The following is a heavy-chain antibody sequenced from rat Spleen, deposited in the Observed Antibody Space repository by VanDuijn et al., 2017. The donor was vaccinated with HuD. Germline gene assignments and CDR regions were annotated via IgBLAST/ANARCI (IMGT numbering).Heavy chain of an antibody. D-gene: IGHD5-1*01. CDR3: ARQNWPYYFDY. V-gene: IGHV5-31*01. J-gene: IGHJ2*01. CDR2: ITKAGGNT. CDR1: GFTFNKSW. Sequence: EVQLVESGGGLVQPGRSLKLSCVASGFTFNKSWMTWVRQAPKKGLEWVATITKAGGNTYYRDSVKGRFTISRDNAKSTLYLQMDSLRSEDTATYYCARQNWPYYFDYWGQGVMVTVSS.